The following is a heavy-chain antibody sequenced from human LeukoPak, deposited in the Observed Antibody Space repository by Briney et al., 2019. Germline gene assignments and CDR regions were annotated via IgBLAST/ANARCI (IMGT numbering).Heavy chain of an antibody. D-gene: IGHD5-18*01. CDR2: ISVYNGNT. CDR1: GYTFTSYG. V-gene: IGHV1-18*01. J-gene: IGHJ4*02. Sequence: ASVKVSCKASGYTFTSYGISWVRQAPGQGLEWMGWISVYNGNTNYAQKLQGRVTMTTDTSTSTAYMELRSLRSDDTAVYYCARDRVYSYGYDYFDYWGQGTLVTVSS. CDR3: ARDRVYSYGYDYFDY.